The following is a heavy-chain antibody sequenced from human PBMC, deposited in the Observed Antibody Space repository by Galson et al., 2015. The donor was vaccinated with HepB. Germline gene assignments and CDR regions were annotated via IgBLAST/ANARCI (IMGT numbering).Heavy chain of an antibody. V-gene: IGHV1-46*01. Sequence: CKASGYTLTNYHFHWVRQAPGQGPEWMGKIFAGGGSTRYAERFQGRVTLTRDSSTSTIYMEVSSLRSDDTAVYYCARETPDTYYFDYWGQGTLVTVSS. D-gene: IGHD2-15*01. CDR1: GYTLTNYH. J-gene: IGHJ4*02. CDR3: ARETPDTYYFDY. CDR2: IFAGGGST.